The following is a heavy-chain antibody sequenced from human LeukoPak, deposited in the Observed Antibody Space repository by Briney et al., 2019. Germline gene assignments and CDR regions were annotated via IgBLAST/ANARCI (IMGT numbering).Heavy chain of an antibody. Sequence: GESLRISCQVSGYIFTHYWIGWVRQMPGKGLESMGIIYPADSDTTYSPSFQGQVTISVDKSISTVYLQWSSLKASDTAMYYCARRYYGSGSYYNWFDPWGQGTLVTVSS. CDR2: IYPADSDT. D-gene: IGHD3-10*01. CDR1: GYIFTHYW. CDR3: ARRYYGSGSYYNWFDP. J-gene: IGHJ5*02. V-gene: IGHV5-51*01.